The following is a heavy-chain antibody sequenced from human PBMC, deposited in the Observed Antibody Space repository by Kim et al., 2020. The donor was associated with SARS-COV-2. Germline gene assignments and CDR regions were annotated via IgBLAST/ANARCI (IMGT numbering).Heavy chain of an antibody. Sequence: SQNLSLTCVISGDSVSRNNAAWSWIRQSPSRGLEWLGRTYYRSNWYSDYAVSVKSRININRDTSKNQFSLQLNSVTPEDTAVYYCARDQTISDAFDIWGQGTMVTVSS. V-gene: IGHV6-1*01. J-gene: IGHJ3*02. CDR1: GDSVSRNNAA. CDR3: ARDQTISDAFDI. D-gene: IGHD3-3*02. CDR2: TYYRSNWYS.